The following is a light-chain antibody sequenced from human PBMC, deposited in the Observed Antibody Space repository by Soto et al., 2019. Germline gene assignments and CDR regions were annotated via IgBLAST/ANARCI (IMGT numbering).Light chain of an antibody. J-gene: IGLJ3*02. CDR2: DTD. CDR3: LLYDGNTRV. CDR1: TGAVTSGHY. Sequence: QAVVTQEPSLTVSPGGTVTLTCASSTGAVTSGHYPFWFHQKPGQAPRTLIYDTDNRHSWTPARLSGSLLGGKAALTLSGAQPEDEGEYYCLLYDGNTRVFGGGTQLTVL. V-gene: IGLV7-46*01.